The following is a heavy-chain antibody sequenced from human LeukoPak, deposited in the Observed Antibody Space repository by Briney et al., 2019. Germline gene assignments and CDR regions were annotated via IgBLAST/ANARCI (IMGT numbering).Heavy chain of an antibody. CDR2: IIPILGIA. V-gene: IGHV1-69*04. CDR1: GGTFSSYA. D-gene: IGHD3-10*01. Sequence: GASVKVSCKASGGTFSSYAISWVRQAPGQGLEWMGRIIPILGIANYAQKFQGRVTITADKSTSTAYMELSSMRSEDTAVDYCAREVGYYYGSGSYGYWGQGTLVPVSS. J-gene: IGHJ4*02. CDR3: AREVGYYYGSGSYGY.